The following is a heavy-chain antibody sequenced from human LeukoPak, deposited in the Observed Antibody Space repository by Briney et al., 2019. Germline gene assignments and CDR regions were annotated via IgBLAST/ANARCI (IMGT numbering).Heavy chain of an antibody. CDR2: IYTSGST. Sequence: PSETLSLTCTVSGGSISSYYWSWIRQPAGKGLEWIGRIYTSGSTNYNPSLKSRVTMSVDTSKNQFSLKLSSVTAADTAVYYCARGSRYYYGSGSYYNPLNWFDPWGQGTLVTVSS. CDR1: GGSISSYY. D-gene: IGHD3-10*01. CDR3: ARGSRYYYGSGSYYNPLNWFDP. V-gene: IGHV4-4*07. J-gene: IGHJ5*02.